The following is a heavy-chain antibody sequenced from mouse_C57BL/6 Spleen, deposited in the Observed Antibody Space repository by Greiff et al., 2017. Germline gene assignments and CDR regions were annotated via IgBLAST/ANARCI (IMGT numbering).Heavy chain of an antibody. CDR3: GKNGDYDAMDY. CDR2: ICRGGNT. CDR1: GFSLTSYG. J-gene: IGHJ4*01. V-gene: IGHV2-5*01. Sequence: VQLQQSGPGLVQPSQSLSITCTASGFSLTSYGVHWVRQSPGKGLEWLGVICRGGNTDYNAAFMSRLSITKDNSKSQVFFKMNSLQADDTAIYYCGKNGDYDAMDYWGQGTSVTVSS.